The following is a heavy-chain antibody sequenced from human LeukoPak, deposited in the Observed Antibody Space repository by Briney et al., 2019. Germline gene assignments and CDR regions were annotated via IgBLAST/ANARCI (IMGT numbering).Heavy chain of an antibody. J-gene: IGHJ4*02. CDR1: GGSISSYY. CDR3: ARGSGWSSYYDY. Sequence: SETLSLTCTVSGGSISSYYWSWIRQPPGKGLEWIGYIYYSGSTNYNPSLKSRVTISVDTSKNQFSLKLSSVTAADTAAYYCARGSGWSSYYDYWGQGTLVTVSS. CDR2: IYYSGST. V-gene: IGHV4-59*01. D-gene: IGHD6-19*01.